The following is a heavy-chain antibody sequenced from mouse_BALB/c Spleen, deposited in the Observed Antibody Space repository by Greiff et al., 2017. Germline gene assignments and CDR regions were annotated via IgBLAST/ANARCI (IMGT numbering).Heavy chain of an antibody. CDR3: ARAMITTGGYAMDY. CDR1: GFTFTDYY. J-gene: IGHJ4*01. D-gene: IGHD2-4*01. V-gene: IGHV7-3*02. CDR2: IRNKANGYTT. Sequence: EVQGVESGGGLVQPGGSLRLSCATSGFTFTDYYMSWVRQPPGKALEWLGFIRNKANGYTTEYSASVKGRFTISRDNSQSILYLQMNTLRAEDSATYYCARAMITTGGYAMDYWGQGTSVTVSS.